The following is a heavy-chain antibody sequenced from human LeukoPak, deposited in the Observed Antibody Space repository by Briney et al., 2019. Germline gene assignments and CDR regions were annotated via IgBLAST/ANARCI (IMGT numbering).Heavy chain of an antibody. CDR2: ISSSGSTI. V-gene: IGHV3-48*03. D-gene: IGHD7-27*01. J-gene: IGHJ4*02. Sequence: GGSLRLSCAASGFTFSSYEMNWVRQAPGKGLEWVSYISSSGSTIYYADSVKGRFTISRDNAKNSLYLQMNSLRAEDTAGYYCASGDDYFDYWGQGTLVTVSS. CDR1: GFTFSSYE. CDR3: ASGDDYFDY.